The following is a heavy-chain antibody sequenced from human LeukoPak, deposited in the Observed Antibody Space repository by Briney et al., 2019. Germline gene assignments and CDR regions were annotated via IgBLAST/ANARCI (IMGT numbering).Heavy chain of an antibody. Sequence: PSETLSLTCTVSGGSISSYYWSWIRQPAGKGLEWIGRIYTSGSTNYNPSLKSRVTISVDTSKNQFSLKLSSVTAADTAVYYCARVMGQWLVREDAFDIWGQGTMVTVSS. V-gene: IGHV4-4*07. CDR2: IYTSGST. J-gene: IGHJ3*02. CDR3: ARVMGQWLVREDAFDI. CDR1: GGSISSYY. D-gene: IGHD6-19*01.